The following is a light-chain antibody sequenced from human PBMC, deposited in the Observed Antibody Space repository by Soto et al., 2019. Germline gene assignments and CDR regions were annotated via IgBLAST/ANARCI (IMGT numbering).Light chain of an antibody. CDR2: GAS. CDR1: QSVSSNS. CDR3: QQYGSSPLT. Sequence: EIVLTQSPGTLSLSPGEGDTLSCRASQSVSSNSLAWYQQKPGQAPRLLIYGASTRATGIPDRFSGSGSGTAFTLTIHRLEPEDFAVYYCQQYGSSPLTFGGGTKVEIK. J-gene: IGKJ4*01. V-gene: IGKV3-20*01.